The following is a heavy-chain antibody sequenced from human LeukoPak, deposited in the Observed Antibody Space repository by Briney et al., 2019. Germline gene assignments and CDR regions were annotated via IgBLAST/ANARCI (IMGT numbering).Heavy chain of an antibody. Sequence: SSGTLTLTCTVSGDSISAFYWSWIRQPPGKGLEWVGYIYYSGSTKYNASLKSRVTILINTSRNQFSLKLRSVTAADTAVYYCARGGARGSSAFDIWGQGTMVTVSS. CDR1: GDSISAFY. D-gene: IGHD3-10*01. V-gene: IGHV4-59*01. CDR3: ARGGARGSSAFDI. CDR2: IYYSGST. J-gene: IGHJ3*02.